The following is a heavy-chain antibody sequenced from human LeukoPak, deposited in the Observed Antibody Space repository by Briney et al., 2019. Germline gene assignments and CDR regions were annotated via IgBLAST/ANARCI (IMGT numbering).Heavy chain of an antibody. CDR3: ARLLSTGTGGRGYCDY. CDR1: GGSISSSSYY. D-gene: IGHD1-1*01. CDR2: ISYSGST. J-gene: IGHJ4*02. Sequence: PSETLSLTCTVSGGSISSSSYYWGWIRQPPGKGLEWTGSISYSGSTSYNPSFKSRVTISVDTSKNQFSLNLISVTAADPAVYYCARLLSTGTGGRGYCDYWGQGTLVTVST. V-gene: IGHV4-39*01.